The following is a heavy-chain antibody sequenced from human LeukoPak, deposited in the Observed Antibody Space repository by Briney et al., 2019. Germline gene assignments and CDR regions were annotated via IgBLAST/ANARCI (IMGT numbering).Heavy chain of an antibody. J-gene: IGHJ4*02. CDR2: VRVSDGAR. V-gene: IGHV3-21*04. CDR3: AREVVRGVFDY. CDR1: GFPFPTYA. Sequence: GGSLRLSCVASGFPFPTYAMMWVRQAPGKGLEWVSSVRVSDGARFYADSVKGRFTISRDNAKNSLYLQMNSLRAEDTAVYYCAREVVRGVFDYWGQGTLVTVSS. D-gene: IGHD3-10*01.